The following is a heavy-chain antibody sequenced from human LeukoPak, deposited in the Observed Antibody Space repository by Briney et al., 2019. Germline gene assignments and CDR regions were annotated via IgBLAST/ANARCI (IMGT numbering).Heavy chain of an antibody. CDR3: ARDIEAAGLFLDY. CDR2: MKYDGSEQ. Sequence: GGSLRLSCAASGFTFSSYWMSWVRQAPGKGLEWVANMKYDGSEQYYVDSVKGRFTISRDNAKNSLYLQMNSLRAEDTAVYYCARDIEAAGLFLDYWGQGTLVTVSS. CDR1: GFTFSSYW. J-gene: IGHJ4*02. V-gene: IGHV3-7*01. D-gene: IGHD6-13*01.